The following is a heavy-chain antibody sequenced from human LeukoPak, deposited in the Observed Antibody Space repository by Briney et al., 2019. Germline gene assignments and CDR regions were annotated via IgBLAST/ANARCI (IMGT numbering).Heavy chain of an antibody. CDR1: GFTFSSYS. CDR3: ARQWELLRGAFDI. V-gene: IGHV3-48*04. J-gene: IGHJ3*02. D-gene: IGHD1-26*01. Sequence: PGGSLRLSCAASGFTFSSYSMNWVRQAPGKGLEWVSYISSSSSTIYYADSVKGRFTISRDNAKNSLYLQMNSLRAEDTAVYYCARQWELLRGAFDIWGQGTMVTVSS. CDR2: ISSSSSTI.